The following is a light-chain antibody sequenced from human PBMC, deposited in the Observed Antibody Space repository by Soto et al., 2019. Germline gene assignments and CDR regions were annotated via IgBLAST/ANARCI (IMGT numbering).Light chain of an antibody. CDR1: QTVSTS. CDR3: QQRSNWPGT. J-gene: IGKJ1*01. Sequence: EIVFTQSPATLSLSPGERATLSCRASQTVSTSLAWYQQKPGQAPRLLIYDASNRDTGIPARFSGSGSGTDFTLTISSLEPEDFEVYYCQQRSNWPGTFGQGTKVDIK. V-gene: IGKV3-11*01. CDR2: DAS.